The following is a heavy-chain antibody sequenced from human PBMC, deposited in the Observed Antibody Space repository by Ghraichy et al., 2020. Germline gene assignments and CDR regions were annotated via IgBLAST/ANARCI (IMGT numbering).Heavy chain of an antibody. CDR3: AKGDLGYGDLDY. D-gene: IGHD4-17*01. V-gene: IGHV3-23*01. CDR1: EFTFGRYT. Sequence: LSLTCEGSEFTFGRYTMSWVRQAPGKGLEWVSGISRNGDKTYYADSVKGRFTISRDKSKNTLFLQMTSLRGDDTAVYYCAKGDLGYGDLDYWGQGTLVTVSS. J-gene: IGHJ4*02. CDR2: ISRNGDKT.